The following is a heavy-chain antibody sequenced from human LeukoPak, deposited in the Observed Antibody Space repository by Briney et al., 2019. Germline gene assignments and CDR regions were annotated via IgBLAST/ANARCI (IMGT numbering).Heavy chain of an antibody. CDR2: ISAYNGNT. J-gene: IGHJ4*02. CDR3: ASTRDLGLFDY. Sequence: GASVKVSCKASGYTFTSYGISWVRQAPGQGLEWMGWISAYNGNTNYAQKLHGRVTMTTDTSTNTAYMEPKSLRSDGTAVYFCASTRDLGLFDYWGQGTLVTVSS. CDR1: GYTFTSYG. V-gene: IGHV1-18*01.